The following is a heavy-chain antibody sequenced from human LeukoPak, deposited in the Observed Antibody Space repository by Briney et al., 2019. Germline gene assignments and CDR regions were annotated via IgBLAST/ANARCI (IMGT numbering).Heavy chain of an antibody. V-gene: IGHV3-30*04. CDR1: GFTFSSYA. J-gene: IGHJ3*02. Sequence: GGSLRLSCAASGFTFSSYAMHWVRQAPGKGLEWVAVISYDGSNKYYADSVKGRFTVSRDNSKNTLYLQMNSLRAEDTAVYYCAKDVPYYDSSGRWGDPFDIWGQGTMVTVSS. D-gene: IGHD3-22*01. CDR3: AKDVPYYDSSGRWGDPFDI. CDR2: ISYDGSNK.